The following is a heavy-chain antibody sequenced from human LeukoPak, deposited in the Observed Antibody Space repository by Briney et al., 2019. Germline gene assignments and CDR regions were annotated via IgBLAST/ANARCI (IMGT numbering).Heavy chain of an antibody. CDR1: GFTFNAYY. V-gene: IGHV3-11*06. D-gene: IGHD3-22*01. J-gene: IGHJ4*02. Sequence: GGSLRLSCAASGFTFNAYYMSWIRQAPGKGLEWISYISGTSTYTNYADSVKGRFTVSRDNAMNSLYLQMNSLRAEDTAMYYCARARNNYDSGGYSALDYWGQGTLVTVSS. CDR2: ISGTSTYT. CDR3: ARARNNYDSGGYSALDY.